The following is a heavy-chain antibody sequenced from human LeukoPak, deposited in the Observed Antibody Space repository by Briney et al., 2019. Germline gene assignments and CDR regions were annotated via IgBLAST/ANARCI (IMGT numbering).Heavy chain of an antibody. Sequence: GSLRLSCAASGFIFSNYWMSWVRQPPGKGLEWIGSIYYTGSTYYSPSLESRVTISRDTSRNQLSLILNSVTAADTAIYYCARHEGNSRNAFDIWGQGTMAIVSS. CDR1: GFIFSNYW. D-gene: IGHD4-23*01. CDR2: IYYTGST. V-gene: IGHV4-39*01. J-gene: IGHJ3*02. CDR3: ARHEGNSRNAFDI.